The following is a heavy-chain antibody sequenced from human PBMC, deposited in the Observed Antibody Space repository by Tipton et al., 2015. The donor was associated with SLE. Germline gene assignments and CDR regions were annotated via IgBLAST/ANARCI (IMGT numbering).Heavy chain of an antibody. Sequence: TLSLTCAVSGGSISSSNWWSWVRQPPGKGLEWIGEIYHSGSTNYNPSLKSRVTISVDTSKNQFSLKLSSVTAADTAVYYCASGADIVGFFAFDIWGQGTMVTVSS. CDR3: ASGADIVGFFAFDI. D-gene: IGHD1-26*01. CDR2: IYHSGST. V-gene: IGHV4-4*02. CDR1: GGSISSSNW. J-gene: IGHJ3*02.